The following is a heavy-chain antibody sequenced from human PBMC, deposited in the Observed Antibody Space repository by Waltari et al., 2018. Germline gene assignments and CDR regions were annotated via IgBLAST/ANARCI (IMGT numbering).Heavy chain of an antibody. Sequence: QVQLQESGPRLVKPSETLSLTCSVSGFPIGSEYYWAWVRQSPGEGLVWIGSTYHSGSADSNPSLKGRVTRSVDTSKNQFSLKLTSVTVADSGVYYCARLSPYTSSGDFFDPWGQGALVTVSS. V-gene: IGHV4-38-2*01. CDR3: ARLSPYTSSGDFFDP. D-gene: IGHD2-21*02. CDR1: GFPIGSEYY. J-gene: IGHJ5*02. CDR2: TYHSGSA.